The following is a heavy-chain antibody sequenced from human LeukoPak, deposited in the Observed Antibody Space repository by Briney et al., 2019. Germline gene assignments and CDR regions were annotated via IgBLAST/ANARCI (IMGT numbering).Heavy chain of an antibody. CDR2: VHLAGRT. J-gene: IGHJ4*02. CDR3: AREGGFFRPLDY. D-gene: IGHD3-3*01. Sequence: PSETLSLTCGVSGGSVTSTNWWSGVRQPPGRGLEWIGVVHLAGRTNYNPSLKGRLTISVVLSDNLISLKLTSVTAAVTAVYYCAREGGFFRPLDYSGQGTLVTVSS. CDR1: GGSVTSTNW. V-gene: IGHV4-4*02.